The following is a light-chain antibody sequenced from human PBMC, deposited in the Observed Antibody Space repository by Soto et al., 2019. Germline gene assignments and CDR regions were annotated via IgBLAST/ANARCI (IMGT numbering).Light chain of an antibody. CDR3: AASDDTPKSYV. CDR2: YNN. J-gene: IGLJ1*01. CDR1: NSNIASNT. V-gene: IGLV1-44*01. Sequence: QSVLTQPPSASETPGQTVSISCSGSNSNIASNTVNWYQHLPGAAPKLLIYYNNQRPPGVPDRFFACKSATSASLPISGLQSEDESDYYCAASDDTPKSYVFGTGTKLTVL.